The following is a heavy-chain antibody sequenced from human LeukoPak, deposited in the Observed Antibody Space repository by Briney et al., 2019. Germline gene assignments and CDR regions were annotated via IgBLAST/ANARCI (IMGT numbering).Heavy chain of an antibody. CDR2: ISGSGGST. Sequence: PGGSLRLSCAASGFTFSSYAMSWVRQAPGKGLEWVSAISGSGGSTYYADSVKGRFTISRDNSKNTLYLQKNSLRAEDTAVYYCAKAPAARPYLDYWGQGTLVTVSS. J-gene: IGHJ4*02. CDR1: GFTFSSYA. V-gene: IGHV3-23*01. CDR3: AKAPAARPYLDY. D-gene: IGHD6-6*01.